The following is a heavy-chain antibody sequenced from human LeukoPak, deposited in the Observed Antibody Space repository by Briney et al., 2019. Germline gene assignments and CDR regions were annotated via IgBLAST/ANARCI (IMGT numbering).Heavy chain of an antibody. CDR2: IYYSGST. CDR1: GGSISSSSYY. D-gene: IGHD3-10*01. V-gene: IGHV4-39*01. CDR3: ARHFMGSGSYTLSP. J-gene: IGHJ5*02. Sequence: SETLSLTCTVSGGSISSSSYYWGWIRQPPGKGLEWIGSIYYSGSTYYNPSLKSRVTISVDTSKNQFSLKLSSVTAADTAVYYCARHFMGSGSYTLSPWGQGTLVTVSS.